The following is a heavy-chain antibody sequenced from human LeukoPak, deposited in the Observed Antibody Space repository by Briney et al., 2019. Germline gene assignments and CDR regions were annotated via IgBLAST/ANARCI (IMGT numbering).Heavy chain of an antibody. CDR3: AREFFGVSSGWSHGDI. V-gene: IGHV4-61*01. CDR2: IYYSGST. Sequence: SETLSLTCTVSTFSVSSGSYDWRWLRQPPGRRRQWIGYIYYSGSTNYSPSLKSRVTISVDTSKNQFSLKLSSVTAADTAVYYCAREFFGVSSGWSHGDIWGQGKMVTVSS. J-gene: IGHJ3*02. D-gene: IGHD6-19*01. CDR1: TFSVSSGSYD.